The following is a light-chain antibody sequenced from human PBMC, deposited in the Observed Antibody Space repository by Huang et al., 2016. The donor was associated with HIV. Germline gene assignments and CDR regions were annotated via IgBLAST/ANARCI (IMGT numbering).Light chain of an antibody. Sequence: IQMTQSPTSLSASVGDRVFISCRTSPSVGTCLNWYQPKPGKAPKLLLSSASTLNNGVPSRFSGGGSGTVFTLASRGLQFDDFATCFCQQSYGALSSFGPGTRL. V-gene: IGKV1-39*01. CDR1: PSVGTC. CDR3: QQSYGALSS. J-gene: IGKJ5*01. CDR2: SAS.